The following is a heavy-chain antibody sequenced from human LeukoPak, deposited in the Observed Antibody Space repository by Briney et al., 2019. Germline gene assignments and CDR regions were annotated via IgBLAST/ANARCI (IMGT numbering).Heavy chain of an antibody. CDR1: GGSMRTYY. Sequence: SETLSLTCSVSGGSMRTYYWGWVRQTPGKGLEFIGYISDTGSTNYNPFLKSRVTLSVDTSKSLFSLRLTSATAANTAVYYCARDGDSGDFVGAFDVWGQGTLVTVS. V-gene: IGHV4-59*01. CDR3: ARDGDSGDFVGAFDV. J-gene: IGHJ3*01. CDR2: ISDTGST. D-gene: IGHD4-17*01.